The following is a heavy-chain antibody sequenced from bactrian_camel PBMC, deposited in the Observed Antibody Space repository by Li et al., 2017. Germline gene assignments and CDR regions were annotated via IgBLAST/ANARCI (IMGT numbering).Heavy chain of an antibody. CDR2: IDPDGTT. Sequence: VQLVESGGGLVQPGGSLRLSCTAPGFTIARCATNWYRQAPGKGREGVAAIDPDGTTRYADSVKGRFTISHDNAKNTLFLQMDTLKPEDTAMYYCAADPRLVTATFWVADYGYWGQGTQVTVS. CDR3: AADPRLVTATFWVADYGY. J-gene: IGHJ6*01. V-gene: IGHV3S42*01. D-gene: IGHD2*01. CDR1: GFTIARCA.